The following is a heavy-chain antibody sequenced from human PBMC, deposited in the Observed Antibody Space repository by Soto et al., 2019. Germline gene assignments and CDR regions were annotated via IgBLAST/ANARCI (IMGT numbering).Heavy chain of an antibody. CDR1: GGSISSYY. V-gene: IGHV4-59*01. J-gene: IGHJ3*01. CDR2: IYYSGSI. Sequence: QVQLQESGPGLVKPSETLSLTCTVSGGSISSYYWSWIRQPPGKGLEWIGYIYYSGSINYNPSLTSXVXLXXDTSKNQFSLKLSSVTAADTAVYYCAGVWGGAFDFWGQGTMVTVSS. CDR3: AGVWGGAFDF. D-gene: IGHD3-10*01.